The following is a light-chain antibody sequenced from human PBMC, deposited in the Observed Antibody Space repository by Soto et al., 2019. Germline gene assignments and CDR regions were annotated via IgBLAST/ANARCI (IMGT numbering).Light chain of an antibody. CDR2: GNR. J-gene: IGLJ1*01. Sequence: QSVLTQPPSVSGAPGQRVTLSCTGNSSNLGAGYDVHWYQQLPGAAPKLVIFGNRNRPSGVPERFSGSKSGTSASLAITGLQAEDEADYFCCSSAPESTYVCGTGTKVTVL. V-gene: IGLV1-40*01. CDR3: CSSAPESTYV. CDR1: SSNLGAGYD.